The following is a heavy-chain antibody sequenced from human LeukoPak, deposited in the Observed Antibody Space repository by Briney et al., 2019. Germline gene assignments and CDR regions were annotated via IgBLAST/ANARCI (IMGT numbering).Heavy chain of an antibody. CDR1: GGSISSYY. CDR3: ARELPEWVSSRAFDI. J-gene: IGHJ3*02. D-gene: IGHD3-3*01. CDR2: IYTSGST. Sequence: SETLSLTCTVSGGSISSYYWSWIRQPAGKGLERIGRIYTSGSTNYNPSLKSRVTMSVDTSKNQFSLKLSSVTAADTAVYYCARELPEWVSSRAFDIWGQGTMVTVSS. V-gene: IGHV4-4*07.